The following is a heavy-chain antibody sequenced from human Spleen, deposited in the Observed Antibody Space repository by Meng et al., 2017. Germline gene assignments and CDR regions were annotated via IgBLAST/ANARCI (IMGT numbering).Heavy chain of an antibody. CDR3: ARDHDGYSSSWYYYYGMDV. J-gene: IGHJ6*02. V-gene: IGHV4-34*01. Sequence: SETLSLTCVVSGGSFSDYYWSWIRQPPGKGLEWIGEINHSGSTNYNPSLESRATISVDTSQNNLSLKLSSVTAADSAVYYCARDHDGYSSSWYYYYGMDVWGQGTTVTVSS. D-gene: IGHD6-13*01. CDR2: INHSGST. CDR1: GGSFSDYY.